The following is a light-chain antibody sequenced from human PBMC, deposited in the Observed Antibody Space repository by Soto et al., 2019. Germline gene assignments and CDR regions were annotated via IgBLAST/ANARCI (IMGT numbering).Light chain of an antibody. CDR1: SSNIGSNT. CDR2: SNN. V-gene: IGLV1-44*01. J-gene: IGLJ2*01. Sequence: QSVLTQPPSASGTPGQRVTISCSGSSSNIGSNTVNWYQQLPKTAPKRLIYSNNQRPSGVPDRFSGSKSGTSASLAISGLQSEDEADYYCAAWDDSLNGLVFGGGTKVTVL. CDR3: AAWDDSLNGLV.